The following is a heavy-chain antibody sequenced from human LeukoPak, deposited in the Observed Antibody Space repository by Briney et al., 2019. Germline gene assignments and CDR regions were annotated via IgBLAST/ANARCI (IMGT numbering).Heavy chain of an antibody. CDR2: IRYDGSNE. Sequence: GGSLRLSCAASGFTFSSYGMHWVRQAPGKGLEWVSFIRYDGSNEYYADSVRGRFTISRDNSKNTLYLQMNSLRAEDTAVYYCARDGDYEFDYWGQGTLVTVSS. CDR3: ARDGDYEFDY. D-gene: IGHD4-17*01. V-gene: IGHV3-30*02. CDR1: GFTFSSYG. J-gene: IGHJ4*02.